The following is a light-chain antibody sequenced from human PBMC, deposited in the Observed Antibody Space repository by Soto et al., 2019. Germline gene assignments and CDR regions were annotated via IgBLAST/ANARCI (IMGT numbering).Light chain of an antibody. Sequence: DLQLTQSPSFLSASAGDRVTITCRASQGIYSYLAWYQLQPGKAPKLLIYTASTLQSGVPSRFSGSGSGTEFALTISSLQPEDFATYYCQQLKSYPLTFGGGTKVEIK. CDR1: QGIYSY. CDR3: QQLKSYPLT. CDR2: TAS. V-gene: IGKV1-9*01. J-gene: IGKJ4*01.